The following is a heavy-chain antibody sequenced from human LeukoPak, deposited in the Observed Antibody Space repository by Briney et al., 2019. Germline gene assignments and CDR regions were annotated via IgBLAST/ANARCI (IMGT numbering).Heavy chain of an antibody. V-gene: IGHV3-23*01. J-gene: IGHJ4*02. CDR2: ISGSGGST. CDR3: AKDTGSITMIVVASPDIDY. CDR1: GFTFSSYA. D-gene: IGHD3-22*01. Sequence: PGGSLRLSCAASGFTFSSYAMSWVRQAPGKGLEWVSAISGSGGSTYYADSVKGRFTISRDNSKNTLSLQMNSLRAEDTAVYYCAKDTGSITMIVVASPDIDYWGQGTLVTVSS.